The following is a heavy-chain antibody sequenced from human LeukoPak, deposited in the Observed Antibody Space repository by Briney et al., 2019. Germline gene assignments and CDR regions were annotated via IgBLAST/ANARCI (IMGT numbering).Heavy chain of an antibody. J-gene: IGHJ4*02. D-gene: IGHD3-16*01. Sequence: WASVKVSCKASGCTFTSYGISWVRQAPGQGLEWMGWISAYNGNTNYAQKLQGRVTMTTDTSTSTAYMELRSLRSDDTAVYYCARERMGATTDYWGQGTLVTVSS. CDR3: ARERMGATTDY. CDR1: GCTFTSYG. V-gene: IGHV1-18*01. CDR2: ISAYNGNT.